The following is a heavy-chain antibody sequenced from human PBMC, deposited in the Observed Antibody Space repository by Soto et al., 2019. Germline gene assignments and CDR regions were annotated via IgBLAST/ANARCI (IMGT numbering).Heavy chain of an antibody. Sequence: GGSLRLSCAASGFTFSNAWMSWVRQAPGKGLEWVGRIKSKTDGGTTDYAAPVKGRFTISRDDSKNTLYLQMNSLKTEDTAVYYCTTDREITFGGVIVMGYWGQGTLVTVSS. V-gene: IGHV3-15*01. CDR3: TTDREITFGGVIVMGY. CDR2: IKSKTDGGTT. CDR1: GFTFSNAW. J-gene: IGHJ4*02. D-gene: IGHD3-16*02.